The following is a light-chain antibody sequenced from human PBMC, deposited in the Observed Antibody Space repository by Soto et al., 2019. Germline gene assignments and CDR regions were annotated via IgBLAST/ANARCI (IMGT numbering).Light chain of an antibody. CDR1: QSVRTK. CDR3: QQYNSWPPIT. J-gene: IGKJ5*01. Sequence: EIVVTQSPDPPYVSPGERTPPSCRASQSVRTKLAWYQQKAGQAPRLLIYGASTRATGIPDRFSGSGSGTEFTLTISSLQSEDFAVYYCQQYNSWPPITFGQGTRLEIK. V-gene: IGKV3-15*01. CDR2: GAS.